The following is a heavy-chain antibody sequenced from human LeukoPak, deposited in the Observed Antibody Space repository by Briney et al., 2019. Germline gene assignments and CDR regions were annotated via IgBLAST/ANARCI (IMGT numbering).Heavy chain of an antibody. V-gene: IGHV4-34*01. D-gene: IGHD6-13*01. CDR2: INHSGST. J-gene: IGHJ5*02. Sequence: PSETLSLTCAVYGGSFSGYYWSWIRQPPGKGLEWIGEINHSGSTNYNPSLKSRVTISVDTSKNQFSLKLSSVTAADTAVYYCARAPPYSSSWYVHWGQGTLVTVSS. CDR3: ARAPPYSSSWYVH. CDR1: GGSFSGYY.